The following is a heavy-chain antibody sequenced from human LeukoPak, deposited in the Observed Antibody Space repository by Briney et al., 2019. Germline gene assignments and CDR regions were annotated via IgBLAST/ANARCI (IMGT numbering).Heavy chain of an antibody. V-gene: IGHV1-2*02. D-gene: IGHD4-11*01. Sequence: ASVNVSCKASGYTFTGYYMHWVRQAPGQGLEWMGWINPNSGGTNYAQKFQVRVTMTRDTSISTAYMDLSRRRSDDTAVYYCATPLPTVTASMDYYGMDVWGQRTTVTVSS. CDR2: INPNSGGT. CDR1: GYTFTGYY. CDR3: ATPLPTVTASMDYYGMDV. J-gene: IGHJ6*02.